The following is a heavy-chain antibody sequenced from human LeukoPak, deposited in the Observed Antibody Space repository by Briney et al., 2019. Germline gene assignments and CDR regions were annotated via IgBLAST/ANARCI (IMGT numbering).Heavy chain of an antibody. D-gene: IGHD1-26*01. V-gene: IGHV3-74*01. CDR3: ASLKLVGAPDY. Sequence: GGSLRLSRAASGFTFSSYWMHWVRQAPGKGLVWVSRINSDGSSTSYADSVKGRFTISRDNAKNTLYLQMNSLRAEDTAVYYCASLKLVGAPDYWGQGTLVTVSS. CDR1: GFTFSSYW. J-gene: IGHJ4*02. CDR2: INSDGSST.